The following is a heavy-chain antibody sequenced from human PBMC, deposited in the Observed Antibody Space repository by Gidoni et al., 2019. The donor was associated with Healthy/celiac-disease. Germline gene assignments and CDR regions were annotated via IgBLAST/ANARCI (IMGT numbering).Heavy chain of an antibody. CDR3: ARPSATTGTIDY. V-gene: IGHV4-39*01. J-gene: IGHJ4*02. CDR1: GGSISSSSYY. CDR2: IYYSGST. Sequence: QLQLQESGPGLVKPSETLSLTCTVSGGSISSSSYYWGWIRQPPGKGLEWIGSIYYSGSTYYNPSLKSRVTISVDTSKNQFSLKLSSVTAADTAVYYCARPSATTGTIDYWGQGTLVTVSS. D-gene: IGHD1-7*01.